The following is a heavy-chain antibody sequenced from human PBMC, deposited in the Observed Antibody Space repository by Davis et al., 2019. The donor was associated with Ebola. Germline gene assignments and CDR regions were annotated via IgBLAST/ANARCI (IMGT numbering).Heavy chain of an antibody. Sequence: SETLSLTCTVSGGSISSSSYYWGWIRQPPGKGLEWIASITYTGNTYYNPSLGSRVTISVESSKNQFSLNLSSVTAADTAVYYCARPHPWPAGWFDPWGRGTLVTVSS. J-gene: IGHJ5*02. CDR1: GGSISSSSYY. V-gene: IGHV4-39*01. CDR3: ARPHPWPAGWFDP. CDR2: ITYTGNT.